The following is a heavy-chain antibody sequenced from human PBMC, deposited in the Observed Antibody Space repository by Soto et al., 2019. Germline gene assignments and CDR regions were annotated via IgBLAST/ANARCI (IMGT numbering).Heavy chain of an antibody. CDR2: ISYDGSNK. J-gene: IGHJ4*02. Sequence: QVQLVESGGGVVQPGRSLRLSCAASGFTFSSYAMHWVRQAPGKGLEWVAVISYDGSNKYYADSVKGRFTISRDNSKNTLYLQMNSRRAEDKAVYYCARDLYVTMIVGEEEGGCDCWGQGTLVTVSS. CDR3: ARDLYVTMIVGEEEGGCDC. V-gene: IGHV3-30-3*01. CDR1: GFTFSSYA. D-gene: IGHD3-22*01.